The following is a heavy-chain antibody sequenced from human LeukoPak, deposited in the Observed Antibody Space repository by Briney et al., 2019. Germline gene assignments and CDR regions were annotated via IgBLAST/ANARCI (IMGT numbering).Heavy chain of an antibody. J-gene: IGHJ5*02. CDR1: GYTFTAYY. D-gene: IGHD2-8*01. CDR3: ARVPFVVMGDTGNWFDP. V-gene: IGHV7-4-1*01. Sequence: ASVKVSCEASGYTFTAYYVHWVRQAPGQGLEWMGWINTNTGNPTYAQGFTGRFVFSLDASVSTAYLQIRRLKAEDTAVYYCARVPFVVMGDTGNWFDPWGQGTLVTVSS. CDR2: INTNTGNP.